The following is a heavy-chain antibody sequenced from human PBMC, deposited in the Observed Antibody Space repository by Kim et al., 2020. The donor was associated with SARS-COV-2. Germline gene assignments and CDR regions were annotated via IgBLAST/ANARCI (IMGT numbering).Heavy chain of an antibody. CDR2: IDSSSGTI. J-gene: IGHJ6*02. CDR3: ARWGGSHSYYYYAMDV. CDR1: GFTFSSYS. D-gene: IGHD3-3*01. V-gene: IGHV3-48*02. Sequence: GGSLRLSCAASGFTFSSYSMNWVRQAPGKGLEWVSYIDSSSGTIYYADSVKGRFTISRDNAKNSLFLQVNSLRDEDTAVYYCARWGGSHSYYYYAMDVWGQGTTVTVSS.